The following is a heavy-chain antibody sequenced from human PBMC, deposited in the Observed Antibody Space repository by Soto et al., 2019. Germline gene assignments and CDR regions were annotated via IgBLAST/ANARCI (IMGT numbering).Heavy chain of an antibody. CDR2: ISYDGSNK. J-gene: IGHJ4*02. V-gene: IGHV3-30*18. D-gene: IGHD3-22*01. CDR3: GKNYYDGGGFLPPIDY. CDR1: GFTFSSYG. Sequence: PGGSLRLSCAASGFTFSSYGMHWVRQAPGKGLEWVAVISYDGSNKYYADSVKGRFTISRDNSKNTLYLQMNSLRAEDTAVYYWGKNYYDGGGFLPPIDYGGRGTLVTVSS.